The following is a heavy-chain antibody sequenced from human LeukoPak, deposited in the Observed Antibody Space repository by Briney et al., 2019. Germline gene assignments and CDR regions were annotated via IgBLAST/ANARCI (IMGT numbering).Heavy chain of an antibody. J-gene: IGHJ4*02. CDR2: IIPIFGTA. CDR3: ASIPYSSSSTRNDY. D-gene: IGHD6-6*01. Sequence: SVKVSCKASGGTFRSYAISWVRQAPGQGLEWMGRIIPIFGTANYAQKFQGRVTITTDESTSTAYMELSSLRSEDTAVYYCASIPYSSSSTRNDYWGQGTLVTVSS. CDR1: GGTFRSYA. V-gene: IGHV1-69*05.